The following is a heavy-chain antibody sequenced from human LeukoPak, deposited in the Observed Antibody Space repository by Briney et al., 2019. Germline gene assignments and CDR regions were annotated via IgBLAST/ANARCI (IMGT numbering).Heavy chain of an antibody. V-gene: IGHV4-59*08. CDR2: IYYSGST. J-gene: IGHJ4*02. Sequence: SETLSLTCAVSGDXITSYYCSWIRQPPGKGLEWIGYIYYSGSTSYNPSLKSRVTMSVDTSKNQFSLKLRSVTAADTAVYYCARHKTYSSAWLFDSWGQGTLVTVSS. D-gene: IGHD6-19*01. CDR3: ARHKTYSSAWLFDS. CDR1: GDXITSYY.